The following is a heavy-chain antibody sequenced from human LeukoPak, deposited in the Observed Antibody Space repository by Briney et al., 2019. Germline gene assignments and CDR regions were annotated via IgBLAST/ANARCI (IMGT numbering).Heavy chain of an antibody. Sequence: PGGSLRLSCAASGSTFSSFAMSWVRQAPGKGLEWVSAISGSGGSTYYADSVKGRFTVSRDNSQNTLYLQLSSLKTEDTAVYFCAKNRGDYFDTTSHSFDSWGQGTLVTVSS. J-gene: IGHJ4*02. CDR3: AKNRGDYFDTTSHSFDS. CDR2: ISGSGGST. D-gene: IGHD3-22*01. V-gene: IGHV3-23*01. CDR1: GSTFSSFA.